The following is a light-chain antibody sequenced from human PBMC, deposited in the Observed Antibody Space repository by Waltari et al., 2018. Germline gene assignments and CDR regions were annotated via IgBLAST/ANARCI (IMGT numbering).Light chain of an antibody. J-gene: IGKJ1*01. Sequence: DIQMTQSPSSLSASVGDRVTITCRASHSISSYLNLYQQKPGKAPKLLIYAASSLQSGVPSRFSGSGSGTDFTLTISSLQPEDFSTYYCQQSYSTPTTFGQGTKVEIK. CDR3: QQSYSTPTT. V-gene: IGKV1-39*01. CDR1: HSISSY. CDR2: AAS.